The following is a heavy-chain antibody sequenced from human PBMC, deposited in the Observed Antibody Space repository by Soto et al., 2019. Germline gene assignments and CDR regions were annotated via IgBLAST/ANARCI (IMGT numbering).Heavy chain of an antibody. D-gene: IGHD2-21*01. CDR1: GYKFISHS. V-gene: IGHV1-18*01. Sequence: QIQLVQSGGEVKKPGASVKVSCKSSGYKFISHSITWVRQAPGQGLEWMGRISAYNGNTNYAQKLQGRVTMTTDTSTNTAYMELRSLRSDDTAVYHCARGAFCGGAPGCRDMDVWGQGTTVTVSS. J-gene: IGHJ6*02. CDR2: ISAYNGNT. CDR3: ARGAFCGGAPGCRDMDV.